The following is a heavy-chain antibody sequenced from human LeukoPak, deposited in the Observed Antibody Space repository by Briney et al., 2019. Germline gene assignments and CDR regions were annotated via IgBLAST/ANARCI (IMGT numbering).Heavy chain of an antibody. D-gene: IGHD4-17*01. CDR1: GFTFSSYG. Sequence: GGSLRLSCAASGFTFSSYGMHWVRQAPGKGLEWVAFIRYDGSNKYYADSVEGRFTISRDNSKNTLYLQMNSLRAEDTAVYYCAKRTTGKGTVTIDYWGQGTLVTVSS. CDR2: IRYDGSNK. V-gene: IGHV3-30*02. CDR3: AKRTTGKGTVTIDY. J-gene: IGHJ4*02.